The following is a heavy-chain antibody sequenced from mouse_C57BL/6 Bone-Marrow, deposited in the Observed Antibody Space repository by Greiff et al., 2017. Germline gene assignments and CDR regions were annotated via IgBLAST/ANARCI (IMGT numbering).Heavy chain of an antibody. J-gene: IGHJ3*01. CDR3: VRYPGGGYDLGARFAY. Sequence: QVQLQQSGAELARPGASVKLSCKASGYTFTSYGISWVKQRTGQGLEWIGEIYPRSGNTYYNEKFKGKATLTADKSSRTAYMELRSLTSEVSAVYFWVRYPGGGYDLGARFAYGRQGTLVTVS. CDR1: GYTFTSYG. V-gene: IGHV1-81*01. CDR2: IYPRSGNT. D-gene: IGHD2-2*01.